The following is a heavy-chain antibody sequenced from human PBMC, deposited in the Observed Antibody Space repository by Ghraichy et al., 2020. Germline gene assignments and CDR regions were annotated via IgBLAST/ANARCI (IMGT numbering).Heavy chain of an antibody. V-gene: IGHV4-39*01. CDR3: ARISPSFGGVTRARVFTEFDC. D-gene: IGHD3-16*01. Sequence: SETLSLTCTVSGGSISSSSYFWGWIRQPPGKGLEWIGSIYYRGNTYYNPPLKSRVTISVDMSKNQFSLKLSSVTAADTAVYYCARISPSFGGVTRARVFTEFDCWRLGLLVTVSS. CDR2: IYYRGNT. CDR1: GGSISSSSYF. J-gene: IGHJ4*02.